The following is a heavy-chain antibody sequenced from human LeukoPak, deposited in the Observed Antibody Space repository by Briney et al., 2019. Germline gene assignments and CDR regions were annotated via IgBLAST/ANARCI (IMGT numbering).Heavy chain of an antibody. Sequence: PSETLSLTCTVSGAFIGRDSWGWIRQPPGKGLEWIGYISHSGTTDYKTSLESRVTISRDTSKNQFFLNLNSVTAADTAVYYCARGQFYHDSTGYSDWGQGTLVTVSS. D-gene: IGHD3-22*01. CDR1: GAFIGRDS. V-gene: IGHV4-59*01. CDR2: ISHSGTT. CDR3: ARGQFYHDSTGYSD. J-gene: IGHJ4*02.